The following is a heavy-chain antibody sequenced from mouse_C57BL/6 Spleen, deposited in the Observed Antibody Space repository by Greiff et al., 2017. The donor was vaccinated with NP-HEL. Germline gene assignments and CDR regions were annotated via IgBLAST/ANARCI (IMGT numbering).Heavy chain of an antibody. CDR3: ARACKGAVDY. V-gene: IGHV1-52*01. Sequence: QVQLKESGAELVRPGSSVKLSCKASGYTFTSYWMHWVKQRPIQGLEWIGNIDPSDSETHYNQKFKDKATLTVDKSSSTAYLQLSSLTSEDSAVYYCARACKGAVDYWGQGTSVTVSS. CDR2: IDPSDSET. J-gene: IGHJ4*01. CDR1: GYTFTSYW.